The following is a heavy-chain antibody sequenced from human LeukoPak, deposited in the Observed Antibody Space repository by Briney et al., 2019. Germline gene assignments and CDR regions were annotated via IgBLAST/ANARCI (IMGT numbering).Heavy chain of an antibody. CDR3: ARAGFTFSDYFGSFFDY. CDR2: ISSSSSTR. J-gene: IGHJ4*02. V-gene: IGHV3-48*01. D-gene: IGHD3-10*01. Sequence: GGSLRLSCAASGFTFSSYSMNWVRQAPGKGLEWVSHISSSSSTRYYADSVKGRFTLSRDNAKNSLYLQMNSLRAEDTAVYYCARAGFTFSDYFGSFFDYWGQGTLVSVSS. CDR1: GFTFSSYS.